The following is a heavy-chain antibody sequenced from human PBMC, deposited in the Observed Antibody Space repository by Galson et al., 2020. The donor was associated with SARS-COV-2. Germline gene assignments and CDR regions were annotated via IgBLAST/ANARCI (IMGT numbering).Heavy chain of an antibody. Sequence: SETLSLTCAVYGGSFSDSSWTWVRQPPGKGLEWLGEISHSGSTNYSPSLKSRVFMSVDTSKNQFSLKLRSVTAADTAVYYCARGGSRPVMVFDYYYFYMDVWGKGTTVTVSS. J-gene: IGHJ6*03. D-gene: IGHD2-8*01. V-gene: IGHV4-34*01. CDR3: ARGGSRPVMVFDYYYFYMDV. CDR2: ISHSGST. CDR1: GGSFSDSS.